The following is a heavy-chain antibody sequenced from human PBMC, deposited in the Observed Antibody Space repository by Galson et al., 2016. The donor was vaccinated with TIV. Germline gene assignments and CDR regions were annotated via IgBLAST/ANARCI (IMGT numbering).Heavy chain of an antibody. Sequence: ESLSLTCTVSSASITSHSWSWIRQSAEKGLEWIGRIDVRGYNNYSPSLNRPVTVSQSTSKNQFSLHLNSVTAADTAVYYCAKEKVWGGRESGTEANPYSFFMDVWGKGTTVTISS. CDR3: AKEKVWGGRESGTEANPYSFFMDV. V-gene: IGHV4-4*07. D-gene: IGHD2-21*01. J-gene: IGHJ6*03. CDR1: SASITSHS. CDR2: IDVRGYN.